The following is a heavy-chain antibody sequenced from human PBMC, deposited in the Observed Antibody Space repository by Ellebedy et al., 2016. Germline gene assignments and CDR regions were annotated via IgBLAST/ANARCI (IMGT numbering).Heavy chain of an antibody. CDR2: INHSGST. D-gene: IGHD6-13*01. V-gene: IGHV4-34*01. J-gene: IGHJ5*02. CDR3: ARGYSSSWSGYNP. Sequence: SETLSLXXTVSGGSISSYYWSWIRQPPGKGLEWIGEINHSGSTNYNPSLKSRVTISVDTSKNQFSLKLSSVTAADTAVYYCARGYSSSWSGYNPWGQGTLVTVSS. CDR1: GGSISSYY.